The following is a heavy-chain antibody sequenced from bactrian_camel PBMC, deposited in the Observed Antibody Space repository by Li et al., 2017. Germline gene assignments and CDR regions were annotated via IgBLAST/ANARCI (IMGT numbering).Heavy chain of an antibody. CDR2: IDDMQDGGNP. D-gene: IGHD1*01. V-gene: IGHV3S40*01. CDR1: GFAFTSYD. CDR3: VALAWGFNY. Sequence: VQLVESGGALVQPGGTQTLSCATSGFAFTSYDMNWVRQVPGKGLEWVSGIDDMQDGGNPFYADFVKGRFTISRANTMNTAYLQMDSLKSEDTAQYYCVALAWGFNYWGQGTQVTVS. J-gene: IGHJ4*01.